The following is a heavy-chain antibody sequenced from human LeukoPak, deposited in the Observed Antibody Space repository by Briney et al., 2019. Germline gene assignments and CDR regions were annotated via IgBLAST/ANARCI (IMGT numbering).Heavy chain of an antibody. CDR3: ARDPGWLRGGFDY. CDR2: ISGSGGST. D-gene: IGHD5-12*01. Sequence: SGGSLRLSCAASGFTFSSYAMSWARQAPGKGLEWVSAISGSGGSTYYADSVKGRFTISRDNAKNTLYLQMNSLRAEDTAVYYCARDPGWLRGGFDYWGQGTLVTVSS. CDR1: GFTFSSYA. J-gene: IGHJ4*02. V-gene: IGHV3-23*01.